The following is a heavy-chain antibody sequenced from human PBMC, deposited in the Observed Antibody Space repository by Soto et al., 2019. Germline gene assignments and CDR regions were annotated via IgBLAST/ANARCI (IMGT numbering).Heavy chain of an antibody. CDR1: GGSISSGGYS. J-gene: IGHJ4*02. D-gene: IGHD1-20*01. V-gene: IGHV4-30-2*01. Sequence: SETLSLTCAVSGGSISSGGYSWSWIRQPPGKGLEWIGYIYHSGSTYYNPSLKSRVTISVDRSKNQFSLKLSSVTAADTAVYYGAREFRYNWNYVDYWGQGTLVTFSS. CDR3: AREFRYNWNYVDY. CDR2: IYHSGST.